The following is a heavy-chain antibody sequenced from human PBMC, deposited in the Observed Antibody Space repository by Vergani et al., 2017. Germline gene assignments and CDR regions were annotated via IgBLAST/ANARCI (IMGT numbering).Heavy chain of an antibody. V-gene: IGHV1-24*01. Sequence: QVQLVQSGAEVKKPGASVKVSCKVSGYTLTELSMHWVRQAPGKGLEWMGGFDPEDGETIYAQKFQGRVTMTRDTSISTAYMELSSLRSEDTAVYYCAREWEPTEYHAFDIWGQGTMVTVSS. J-gene: IGHJ3*02. D-gene: IGHD1-26*01. CDR1: GYTLTELS. CDR2: FDPEDGET. CDR3: AREWEPTEYHAFDI.